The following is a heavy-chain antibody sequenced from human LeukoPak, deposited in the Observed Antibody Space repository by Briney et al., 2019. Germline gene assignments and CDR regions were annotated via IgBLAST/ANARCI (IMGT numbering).Heavy chain of an antibody. V-gene: IGHV3-23*01. CDR2: ISGSGGST. CDR3: AKFPYSSSTLAGYFDY. Sequence: GGSLRLSCAASGFTFSSYAMSWVRQAPGKGLEWVSAISGSGGSTYHADSVKGRFTISRDNSKNTLYLQMNSLRAEDTAVYYCAKFPYSSSTLAGYFDYWGQGTLVTVSS. CDR1: GFTFSSYA. D-gene: IGHD6-6*01. J-gene: IGHJ4*02.